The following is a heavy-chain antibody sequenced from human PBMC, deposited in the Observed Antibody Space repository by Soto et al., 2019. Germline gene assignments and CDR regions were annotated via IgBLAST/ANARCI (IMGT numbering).Heavy chain of an antibody. V-gene: IGHV3-23*01. CDR3: AKDYGSSRYFFDY. Sequence: HPGGSLRLSCAASGFNFNYFAMSWVRQAPGKGLERVSTVSGTGANTYYADSVKGRFTISRDNSKNTLYMQINSLRAEDTAVYYCAKDYGSSRYFFDYWGQGTLVTVSS. J-gene: IGHJ4*02. CDR1: GFNFNYFA. CDR2: VSGTGANT. D-gene: IGHD6-19*01.